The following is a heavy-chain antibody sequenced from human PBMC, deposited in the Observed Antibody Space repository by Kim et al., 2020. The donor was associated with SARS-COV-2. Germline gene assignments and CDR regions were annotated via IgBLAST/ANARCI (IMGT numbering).Heavy chain of an antibody. Sequence: GGSLRLSCAASGFTFSSYWMHWVRQAPGKGLVWVSRINTDDSGTLYADSVKGRFTISRDNAKNTLHLQMSSLSAEDTAVYYCARGTLAARPDVYGFNIWGQGTMVTVSS. CDR2: INTDDSGT. V-gene: IGHV3-74*01. CDR1: GFTFSSYW. J-gene: IGHJ3*02. D-gene: IGHD6-6*01. CDR3: ARGTLAARPDVYGFNI.